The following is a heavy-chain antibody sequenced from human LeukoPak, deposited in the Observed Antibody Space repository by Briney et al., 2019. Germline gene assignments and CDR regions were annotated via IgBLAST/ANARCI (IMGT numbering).Heavy chain of an antibody. CDR3: ARHRLWFGELLSIDY. D-gene: IGHD3-10*01. J-gene: IGHJ4*02. CDR1: GGSISSSNW. CDR2: IYHSGST. V-gene: IGHV4-4*02. Sequence: SETLSLTCAVSGGSISSSNWWSWVRQPPGKGLEWIGEIYHSGSTNYNPSLKSRVTISVDKSKNQFSLKLSSVTAADTAVYYCARHRLWFGELLSIDYWGQGTLVTVSS.